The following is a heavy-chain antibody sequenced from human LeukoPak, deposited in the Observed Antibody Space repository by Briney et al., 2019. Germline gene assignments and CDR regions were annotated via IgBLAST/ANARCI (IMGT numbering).Heavy chain of an antibody. D-gene: IGHD3-22*01. CDR1: GFTFSNYN. CDR2: ISRSSIYK. J-gene: IGHJ4*02. CDR3: ARGRYDSSGYYALFDY. Sequence: GGSLRLSCAASGFTFSNYNMNWVRQAPGKGLEWVSSISRSSIYKYYADSVEGRFTISRDNAKNSLFLQMNSLRAEDTAVYFCARGRYDSSGYYALFDYWGQGTLVTVSS. V-gene: IGHV3-21*01.